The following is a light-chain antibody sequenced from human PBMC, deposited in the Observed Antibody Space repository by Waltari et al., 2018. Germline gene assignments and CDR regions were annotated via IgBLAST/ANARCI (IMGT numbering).Light chain of an antibody. V-gene: IGLV2-14*03. CDR3: FSQTLDGLVL. CDR2: DVT. CDR1: GSAVGASDY. J-gene: IGLJ2*01. Sequence: QSALTQPVSVSGSPGQSITISCSGVGSAVGASDYVSWHQHHPGKAPQVIIYDVTNRPSGVSDRFSASKSANTASLTISRLQPEDEADYYCFSQTLDGLVLFGGGTRLTVL.